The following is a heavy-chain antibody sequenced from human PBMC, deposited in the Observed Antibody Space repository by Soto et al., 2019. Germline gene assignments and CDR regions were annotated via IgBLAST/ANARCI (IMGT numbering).Heavy chain of an antibody. V-gene: IGHV4-34*01. CDR1: GASFNAYY. CDR3: ARDANGYKYGSYFDY. Sequence: LSLPCAVSGASFNAYYWSWIRQAPGKGLEWIGEINYSGSSNYNPSLKSRVAMSADRSKNQFSLKVNSVTAADTAVYYCARDANGYKYGSYFDYWGQGALVTVSS. D-gene: IGHD5-18*01. J-gene: IGHJ4*02. CDR2: INYSGSS.